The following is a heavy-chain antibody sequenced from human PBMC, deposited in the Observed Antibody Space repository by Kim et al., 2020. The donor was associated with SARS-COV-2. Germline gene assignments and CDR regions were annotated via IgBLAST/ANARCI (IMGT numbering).Heavy chain of an antibody. CDR2: ISYDGSNK. CDR3: AREHGSGLDY. Sequence: GSLRLSCAASGFTFSSYAMHWVRQAPGKGLEWVAVISYDGSNKYYADSVKGRFTISRDNSKNTLYLQMNSLRAEDTAVYYCAREHGSGLDYWGQGTLVT. CDR1: GFTFSSYA. J-gene: IGHJ4*02. D-gene: IGHD6-19*01. V-gene: IGHV3-30-3*01.